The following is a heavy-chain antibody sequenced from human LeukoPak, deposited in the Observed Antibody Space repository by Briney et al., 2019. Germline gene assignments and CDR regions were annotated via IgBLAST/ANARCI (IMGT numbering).Heavy chain of an antibody. Sequence: HPGGSLRLSCAASGFTVSSNYMSWVRQAPGKGLEWVSIIYSGGSTFYADSVKGRFTISRDNSKNTLYLQMNSLRAEDTAVYYCARGGSYLSALDIWGQGTMVTVSS. CDR1: GFTVSSNY. V-gene: IGHV3-53*01. J-gene: IGHJ3*02. CDR3: ARGGSYLSALDI. D-gene: IGHD1-26*01. CDR2: IYSGGST.